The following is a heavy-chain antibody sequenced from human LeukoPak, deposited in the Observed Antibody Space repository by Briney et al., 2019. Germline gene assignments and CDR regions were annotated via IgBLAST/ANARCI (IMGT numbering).Heavy chain of an antibody. V-gene: IGHV3-48*03. D-gene: IGHD1-26*01. J-gene: IGHJ3*02. CDR3: ARDRGSHGSSPNSGAFDI. Sequence: GGSLRLSCAASGFTFSSYEMNWARQAPGKGLEWVSYISSSGSTIYYADSVKGRFTISRDNAKTSLYLQMNNLGAEDTAVYYCARDRGSHGSSPNSGAFDIWGQGTMVTVSS. CDR2: ISSSGSTI. CDR1: GFTFSSYE.